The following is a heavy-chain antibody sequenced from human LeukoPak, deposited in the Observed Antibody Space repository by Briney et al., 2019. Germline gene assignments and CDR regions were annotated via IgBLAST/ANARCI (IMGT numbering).Heavy chain of an antibody. Sequence: SVKVSCKASGGTFSSYAIDWVRQAPGQGLEWMGGIIPIFGTTNYAQKFQGRVTMTRNTSISTAYMELSSLRSEDTAVYYCARGIRGDYDFWSGYYIPKVYYYYGMDVWGQGTTVTVSS. CDR2: IIPIFGTT. CDR3: ARGIRGDYDFWSGYYIPKVYYYYGMDV. J-gene: IGHJ6*02. V-gene: IGHV1-69*05. D-gene: IGHD3-3*01. CDR1: GGTFSSYA.